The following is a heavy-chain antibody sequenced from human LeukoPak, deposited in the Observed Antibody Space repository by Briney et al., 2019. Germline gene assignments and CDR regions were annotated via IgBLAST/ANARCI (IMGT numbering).Heavy chain of an antibody. CDR2: IYHSRST. D-gene: IGHD3-10*01. Sequence: PSETLSLTCTVSGGSISTSSYYWGWIRQPPGKGLEWIGSIYHSRSTYYNAPLKSRATISADTSKNQFSLKLSSVTAADTAVYYCARHRWMEVYGSGSYYVDYWGQGTLVTVSS. V-gene: IGHV4-39*01. CDR3: ARHRWMEVYGSGSYYVDY. CDR1: GGSISTSSYY. J-gene: IGHJ4*02.